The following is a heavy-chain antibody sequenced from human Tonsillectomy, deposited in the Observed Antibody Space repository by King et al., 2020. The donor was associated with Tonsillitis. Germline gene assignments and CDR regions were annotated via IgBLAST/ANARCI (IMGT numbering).Heavy chain of an antibody. CDR2: INTNTGNP. CDR3: AREFKRDCSSTSCHFLY. CDR1: GYTFTSYA. Sequence: VQLVQSGSELKEPGASVKVSCKASGYTFTSYAMNWVRQAPGQGLEWMGWINTNTGNPTYAQGFTGRFVFSLDTSVTTAYLQISSLKAEDTAVYYCAREFKRDCSSTSCHFLYWGQGTLVTVSS. J-gene: IGHJ4*02. V-gene: IGHV7-4-1*02. D-gene: IGHD2-2*01.